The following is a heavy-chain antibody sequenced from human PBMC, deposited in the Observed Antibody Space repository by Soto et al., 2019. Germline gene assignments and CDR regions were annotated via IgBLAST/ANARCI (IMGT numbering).Heavy chain of an antibody. D-gene: IGHD4-17*01. CDR2: IWYDGSNK. CDR1: GFTFSSYG. CDR3: AKDRGALRWSEEHYCFDY. V-gene: IGHV3-33*06. J-gene: IGHJ4*02. Sequence: QEHLVESGGGVVQPGRSLRLSCAASGFTFSSYGMHWVRQAPGKGLEWVAVIWYDGSNKYYADSVKGRFTISRDNSKNTLYLQMSSLRAEDTAVYYCAKDRGALRWSEEHYCFDYWGQGTLVTVSS.